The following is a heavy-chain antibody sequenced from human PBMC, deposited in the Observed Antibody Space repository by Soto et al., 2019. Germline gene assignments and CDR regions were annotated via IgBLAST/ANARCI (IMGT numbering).Heavy chain of an antibody. V-gene: IGHV3-23*01. Sequence: EVQLLESGGGLVQPGGSLRLSCAASGLTINSYAMSWVREAPGKGLEWVSAISSRGGRTHYADSVKGRCTISRDIAKTTLYLRVNSLRAEDTAVYYCPEDHGPYGDGLDYWGQVTLVTVSS. J-gene: IGHJ4*02. D-gene: IGHD4-17*01. CDR1: GLTINSYA. CDR2: ISSRGGRT. CDR3: PEDHGPYGDGLDY.